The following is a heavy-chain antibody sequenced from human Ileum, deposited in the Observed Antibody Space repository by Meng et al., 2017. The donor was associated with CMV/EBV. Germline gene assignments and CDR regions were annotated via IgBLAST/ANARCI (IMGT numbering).Heavy chain of an antibody. CDR3: ARFRIAALGNLFDP. CDR1: GVFISNYY. V-gene: IGHV4-30-4*08. J-gene: IGHJ5*02. D-gene: IGHD6-13*01. CDR2: IFFSGNT. Sequence: QVQLQDAGPGLVKTSETLSLTCHVSGVFISNYYWSWIRQPPGKGLEWIGYIFFSGNTYYNPSLNNRVIISIDTPRNQFSLKVDSVTAADTAVYYCARFRIAALGNLFDPWGHGTLVTVSS.